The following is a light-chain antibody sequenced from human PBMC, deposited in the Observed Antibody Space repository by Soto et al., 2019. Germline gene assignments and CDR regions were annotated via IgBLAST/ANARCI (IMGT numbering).Light chain of an antibody. Sequence: EIVLTQSPATLSLSPGERATLSCRASQSVTTHLAWYQQKPGQAPRLLIYDASNRATGIPARFSASGSGTDFTLTISSLEPDDFALYFCQHRSNWPLMYPFGQGTKLEI. V-gene: IGKV3-11*01. J-gene: IGKJ2*01. CDR3: QHRSNWPLMYP. CDR2: DAS. CDR1: QSVTTH.